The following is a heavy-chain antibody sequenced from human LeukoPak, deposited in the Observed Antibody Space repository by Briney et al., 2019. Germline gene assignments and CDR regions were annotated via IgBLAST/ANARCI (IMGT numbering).Heavy chain of an antibody. J-gene: IGHJ3*02. CDR2: INTDGSST. V-gene: IGHV3-74*01. CDR3: ARGGNYDFWSGGDAFDI. D-gene: IGHD3-3*01. Sequence: PGGSLRLSCAASGFTFSDYWMHWVRQAPGKGLVWVSRINTDGSSTSYADSVKGRFTISRDNAKNTLYLQVNSLRAEDTAVYYCARGGNYDFWSGGDAFDIWGQGTMVTVSS. CDR1: GFTFSDYW.